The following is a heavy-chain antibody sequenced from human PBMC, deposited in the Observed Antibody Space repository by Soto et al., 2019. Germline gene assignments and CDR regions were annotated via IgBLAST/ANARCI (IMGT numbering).Heavy chain of an antibody. CDR2: IYYSGST. Sequence: QLQLQESGPGLVKPSETLSLTCTVSGGSISSSSYYWGWIRQPPGKGLEWIGSIYYSGSTYYNPSLKSRVTISVDTSKNQFSLKLSSVTASDTAVYYCARHDPLIAEEPDYWGHGTLVTVSS. CDR3: ARHDPLIAEEPDY. V-gene: IGHV4-39*01. D-gene: IGHD6-13*01. CDR1: GGSISSSSYY. J-gene: IGHJ4*01.